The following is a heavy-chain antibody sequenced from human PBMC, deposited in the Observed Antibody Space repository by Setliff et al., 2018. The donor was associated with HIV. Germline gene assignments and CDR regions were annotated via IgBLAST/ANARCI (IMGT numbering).Heavy chain of an antibody. V-gene: IGHV4-61*09. D-gene: IGHD3-10*01. J-gene: IGHJ4*02. CDR2: TDTSGRT. CDR3: ARHEITMVRGVTIKAGYSFDY. CDR1: GDSISSGGYY. Sequence: SETLSLTCTVSGDSISSGGYYWSWIRQPAGKGLEWIAHTDTSGRTDYNPSLKSRVTISVDTSKNQFSLKLSSVTAADTAVYYCARHEITMVRGVTIKAGYSFDYWGQGTLVTVSS.